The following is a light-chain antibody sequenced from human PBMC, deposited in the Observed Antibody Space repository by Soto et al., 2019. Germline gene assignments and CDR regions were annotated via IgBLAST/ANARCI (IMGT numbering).Light chain of an antibody. J-gene: IGKJ5*01. Sequence: DIQMTQSPSTLSASVGARVTITCRASQSISSWLAWYQQKPGKAPKLRIYKASSLESGVPSRVSGSGSGTEFTLTISSLQPDEFATYYCQQYNSYSITVGQGTRLAIK. CDR1: QSISSW. CDR2: KAS. CDR3: QQYNSYSIT. V-gene: IGKV1-5*03.